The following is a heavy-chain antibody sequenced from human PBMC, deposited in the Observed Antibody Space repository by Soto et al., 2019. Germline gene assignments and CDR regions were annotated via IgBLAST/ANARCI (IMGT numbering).Heavy chain of an antibody. CDR2: IYYSGST. V-gene: IGHV4-39*07. Sequence: PSETLSLTCTVSGGSISSSSYYWGWIRQPPGKGLEWIGSIYYSGSTYYNPSLKSRVTISVDTSKNQFSLKLSSVTAADTAVYYCARSKGTSFVDYWGQGTLVTVSS. J-gene: IGHJ4*02. CDR1: GGSISSSSYY. D-gene: IGHD2-2*01. CDR3: ARSKGTSFVDY.